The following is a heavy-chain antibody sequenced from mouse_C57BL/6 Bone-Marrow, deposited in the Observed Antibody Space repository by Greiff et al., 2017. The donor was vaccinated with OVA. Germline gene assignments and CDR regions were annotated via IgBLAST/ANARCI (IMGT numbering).Heavy chain of an antibody. D-gene: IGHD1-1*01. CDR3: ARIPLITTVVADY. Sequence: QVQLQQPGAELVKPGASVKLSCKASGYTFTSYWMQWVKQRPGQGLEWIGEIDPSDSYTTYNQKFKGKATLTVDTSTSTAYMQLSSLTSEDSAVYYCARIPLITTVVADYWGQGTTLTVSS. CDR1: GYTFTSYW. J-gene: IGHJ2*01. CDR2: IDPSDSYT. V-gene: IGHV1-50*01.